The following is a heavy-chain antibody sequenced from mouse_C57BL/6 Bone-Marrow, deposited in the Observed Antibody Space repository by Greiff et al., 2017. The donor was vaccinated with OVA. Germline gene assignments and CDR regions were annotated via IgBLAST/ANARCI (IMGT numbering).Heavy chain of an antibody. V-gene: IGHV1-4*01. CDR2: INPSSGYT. J-gene: IGHJ3*01. CDR1: GYTFTSYT. CDR3: AREDGNWFAY. Sequence: QVQLKESGAELARPGASVKMSCKASGYTFTSYTMHWVKQRPGQGLEWIGSINPSSGYTKYNQKFKDKATLTADKSSSTAYMQLSSLTSEDSAVDYCAREDGNWFAYWGQGTLVTVSA. D-gene: IGHD2-1*01.